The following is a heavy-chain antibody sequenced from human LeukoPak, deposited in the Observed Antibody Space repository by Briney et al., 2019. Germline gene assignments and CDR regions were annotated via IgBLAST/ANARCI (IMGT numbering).Heavy chain of an antibody. CDR3: ARDRRGNWFDH. CDR2: IIPIFGTA. CDR1: GGTFISYA. V-gene: IGHV1-69*05. Sequence: SVKVSCKASGGTFISYAISWVRQAPGQGLEWMGRIIPIFGTANYAQKFQGRVTITTDESTSTAYMELSSLRSEDTAVYYCARDRRGNWFDHWGQGTLVTVSS. J-gene: IGHJ5*02. D-gene: IGHD3-10*01.